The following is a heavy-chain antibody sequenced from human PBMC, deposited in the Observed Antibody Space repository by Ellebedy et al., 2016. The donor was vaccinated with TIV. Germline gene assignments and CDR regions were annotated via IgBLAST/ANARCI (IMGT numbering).Heavy chain of an antibody. Sequence: GESLKISCEASGFIFSNYNMNWVRQSPGKGLEWVSSIRSTGSDKYYAESVKGRFTISRENAKNALFLQMDGLRVDDSAVYYCVGFGVFNLWGQGAPVTVSS. D-gene: IGHD3-3*01. CDR2: IRSTGSDK. CDR1: GFIFSNYN. J-gene: IGHJ5*02. CDR3: VGFGVFNL. V-gene: IGHV3-21*01.